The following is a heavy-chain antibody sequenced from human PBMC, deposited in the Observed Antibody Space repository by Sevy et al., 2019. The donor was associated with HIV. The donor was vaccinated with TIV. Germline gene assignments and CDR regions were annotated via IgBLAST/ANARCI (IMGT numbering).Heavy chain of an antibody. CDR3: ARTYYYDDSGYYLGYGFDI. CDR1: EFVFSSYT. V-gene: IGHV3-21*01. Sequence: GGSLRLSCAASEFVFSSYTMNWVRQAPGKGLEWVSAISSGSDYIYYADSVKGRFTISRDNAKNSLYLQMHGLRAEDTALYYCARTYYYDDSGYYLGYGFDIWGQGTMVTVSS. J-gene: IGHJ3*02. D-gene: IGHD3-22*01. CDR2: ISSGSDYI.